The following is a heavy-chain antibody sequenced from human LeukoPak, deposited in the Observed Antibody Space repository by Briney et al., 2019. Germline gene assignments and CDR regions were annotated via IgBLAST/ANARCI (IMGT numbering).Heavy chain of an antibody. CDR3: ARGYGGAFDI. Sequence: GGSLRLSCAASGFTFSNNYTSWVRHAPGKGLEWVSLIYDGGGTYYADSVTGRFTISRDHSKNTLYLQINSLRAEDTAVYYCARGYGGAFDIWGQGTMVTVSS. CDR2: IYDGGGT. CDR1: GFTFSNNY. D-gene: IGHD6-13*01. J-gene: IGHJ3*02. V-gene: IGHV3-53*01.